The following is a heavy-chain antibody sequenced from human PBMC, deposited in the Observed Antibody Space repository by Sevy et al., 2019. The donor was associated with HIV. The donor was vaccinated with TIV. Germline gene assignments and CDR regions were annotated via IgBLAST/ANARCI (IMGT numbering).Heavy chain of an antibody. CDR3: AKAGQLQTHYFDY. CDR1: GFTFSSYG. Sequence: SLRLSCAASGFTFSSYGMHWVRQAPGKGLEWVAVISYDGSNKYYADSVKGRFTISRDNSKNTLYLQMNSLRAEDTGGYYCAKAGQLQTHYFDYWGQGTLVTVSS. D-gene: IGHD1-7*01. J-gene: IGHJ4*02. CDR2: ISYDGSNK. V-gene: IGHV3-30*18.